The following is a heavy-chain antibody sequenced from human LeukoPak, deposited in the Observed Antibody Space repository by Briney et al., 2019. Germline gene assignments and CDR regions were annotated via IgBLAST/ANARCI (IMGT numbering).Heavy chain of an antibody. CDR3: AKGAGWFGELFNAFDI. CDR1: GFTFNIHG. V-gene: IGHV3-23*01. J-gene: IGHJ3*02. CDR2: IGPSGEKT. Sequence: GGSLRLSCAASGFTFNIHGMNWVRQAPGKGPEWVSGIGPSGEKTYYADSVKGRFTISRDNSKNTLYLQMNSLRAEDTAVYYCAKGAGWFGELFNAFDIWGQGTMVTVSS. D-gene: IGHD3-10*01.